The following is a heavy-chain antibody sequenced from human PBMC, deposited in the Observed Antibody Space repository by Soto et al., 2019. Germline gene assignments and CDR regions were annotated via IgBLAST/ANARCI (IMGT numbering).Heavy chain of an antibody. CDR2: ISSSSSYI. Sequence: GGSLRLSCAASGFTFSSYSTNWVRQAPGKGLEWVSSISSSSSYIYYADSVKGRFTISRDNAKNSLYLQMNSLRAEDTAVYYCARAPYDILTGDYYYYGMDVWGQGTTVTVSS. CDR3: ARAPYDILTGDYYYYGMDV. J-gene: IGHJ6*02. V-gene: IGHV3-21*01. D-gene: IGHD3-9*01. CDR1: GFTFSSYS.